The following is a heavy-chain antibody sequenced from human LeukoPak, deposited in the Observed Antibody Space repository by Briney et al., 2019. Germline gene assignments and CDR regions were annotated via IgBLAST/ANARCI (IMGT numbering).Heavy chain of an antibody. CDR1: GFTVSSNY. Sequence: PGGSLRLSCAASGFTVSSNYMSWVRQAPGKGLEWVSVIYSGGSTYYADSVKGRFTISRDNSKNTLYLQMNSLGAEDTAVYYCARGQGSGYSRVDSWGQGTPVTVSS. D-gene: IGHD3-22*01. CDR2: IYSGGST. V-gene: IGHV3-53*01. J-gene: IGHJ4*02. CDR3: ARGQGSGYSRVDS.